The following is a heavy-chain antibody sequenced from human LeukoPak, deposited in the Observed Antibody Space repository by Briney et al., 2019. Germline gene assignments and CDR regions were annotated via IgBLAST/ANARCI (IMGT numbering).Heavy chain of an antibody. CDR3: ARAQGYYYYYHGMDV. CDR1: GYNFFTYG. CDR2: INPSGGST. J-gene: IGHJ6*02. V-gene: IGHV1-46*01. Sequence: ASVKVSCKASGYNFFTYGITWVRQAPGQGLEWMGIINPSGGSTSYAQKFQGRVTMTRDTSTSTVYMELSSLRSEDTAVYYCARAQGYYYYYHGMDVWGQGTTVTVSS.